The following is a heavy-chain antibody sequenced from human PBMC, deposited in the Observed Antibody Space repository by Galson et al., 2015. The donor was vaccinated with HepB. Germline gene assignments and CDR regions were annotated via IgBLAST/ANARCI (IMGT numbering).Heavy chain of an antibody. Sequence: SVKVSCKASGYTFTSYYMHWVRQAPGQGLEWMGIINPSGGSTSYAQKFQGRVTMTRDTSTSTVYMELSSLRSEDTAVYYCARAGLAAAGSPDAFDIWGQGTMVTVSS. CDR3: ARAGLAAAGSPDAFDI. D-gene: IGHD6-13*01. CDR1: GYTFTSYY. J-gene: IGHJ3*02. CDR2: INPSGGST. V-gene: IGHV1-46*03.